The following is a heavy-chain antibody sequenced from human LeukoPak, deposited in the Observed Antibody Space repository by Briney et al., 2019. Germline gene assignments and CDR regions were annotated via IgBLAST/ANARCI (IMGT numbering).Heavy chain of an antibody. CDR1: GSIFGRYS. CDR3: AICYRRSRCYAGLNV. D-gene: IGHD2-2*01. CDR2: ISEGGGRT. J-gene: IGHJ4*02. V-gene: IGHV3-23*01. Sequence: GGSLRPARAAAGSIFGRYSRSWVRQAAKKGLGWVAGISEGGGRTYYADSGKGRFTIARDTSKKTLWLQMNSLRADDTAVYCCAICYRRSRCYAGLNVWGQGTLVTVSS.